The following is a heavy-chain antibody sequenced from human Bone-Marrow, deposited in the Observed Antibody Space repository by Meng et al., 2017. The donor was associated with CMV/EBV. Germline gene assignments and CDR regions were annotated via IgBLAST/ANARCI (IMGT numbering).Heavy chain of an antibody. CDR3: ARVEKGGRYFDWLLQTPREYGMAV. CDR2: MNPNSGNT. Sequence: ASVKVSCKASGYTFTSYDINWVRQATGQGLEWMGWMNPNSGNTGYAQKFQGRVTITRNTSISTAYMELSSLRSEDTAVYYCARVEKGGRYFDWLLQTPREYGMAVWGQGPTVTFSS. CDR1: GYTFTSYD. J-gene: IGHJ6*01. D-gene: IGHD3-9*01. V-gene: IGHV1-8*03.